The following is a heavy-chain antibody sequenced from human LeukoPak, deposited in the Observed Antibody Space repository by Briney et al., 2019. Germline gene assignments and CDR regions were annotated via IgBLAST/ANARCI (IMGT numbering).Heavy chain of an antibody. J-gene: IGHJ4*02. CDR1: GGTFSSYA. CDR3: ATTTDTIIVGATTRDYYIDY. CDR2: IIPIFGTA. V-gene: IGHV1-69*05. D-gene: IGHD1-26*01. Sequence: ASVKVSCKASGGTFSSYAISWVRQAPGQGLEWMGGIIPIFGTANYAQKFQGRVTITTDESTSTAYMELSSLRSEDTAVYYCATTTDTIIVGATTRDYYIDYWGQGTLVTVYS.